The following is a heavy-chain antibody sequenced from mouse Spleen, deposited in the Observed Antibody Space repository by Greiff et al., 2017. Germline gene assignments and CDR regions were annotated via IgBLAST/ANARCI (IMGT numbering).Heavy chain of an antibody. Sequence: EVKVVESEGGLVQPGSSMKLSCTASGFTFSDYYMAWVRQVPEKGLEWVANINYDGSSTYYLDSLKSRFIISRDNAKNILYLQMSSLKSEDTATYYCARDLSFAYWGQGTLVTVSA. CDR3: ARDLSFAY. CDR1: GFTFSDYY. V-gene: IGHV5-16*01. J-gene: IGHJ3*01. CDR2: INYDGSST.